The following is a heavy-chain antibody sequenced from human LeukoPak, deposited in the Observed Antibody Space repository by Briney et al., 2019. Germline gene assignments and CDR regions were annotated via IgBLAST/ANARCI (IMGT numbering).Heavy chain of an antibody. J-gene: IGHJ4*02. CDR1: GFTFDDYA. CDR2: ISWDSGSI. V-gene: IGHV3-9*01. CDR3: AKSQMATIMGALGY. Sequence: GGSLRLSCAASGFTFDDYAMHWVRQAPGKGLEWVSVISWDSGSIGYADSVKGRLTISRDNAKNSLYLQMNSLRAEDTDLYYCAKSQMATIMGALGYWGQGTLVTVSS. D-gene: IGHD5-24*01.